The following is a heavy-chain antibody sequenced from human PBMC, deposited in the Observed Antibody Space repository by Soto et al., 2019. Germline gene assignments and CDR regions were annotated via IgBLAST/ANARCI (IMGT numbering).Heavy chain of an antibody. V-gene: IGHV3-15*01. Sequence: EVQLVESGGGLVKPGGSLRLSWEAPGFILSKAWLSGVRQAQGKGLEWVGRIKSKTDGGTTDYAAPVKGRFTISRDDSKNTLYLQMNSLKTEDTAVYYCTRTFGYYFDYWGQGTLVTVSS. CDR3: TRTFGYYFDY. CDR1: GFILSKAW. CDR2: IKSKTDGGTT. J-gene: IGHJ4*02. D-gene: IGHD1-7*01.